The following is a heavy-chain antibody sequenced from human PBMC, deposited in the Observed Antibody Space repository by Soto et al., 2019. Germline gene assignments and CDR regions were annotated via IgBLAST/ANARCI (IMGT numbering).Heavy chain of an antibody. V-gene: IGHV4-34*01. CDR2: INHSGST. CDR1: GGSFSGYY. J-gene: IGHJ4*02. D-gene: IGHD6-13*01. CDR3: ERRVNLVPTPSQCDD. Sequence: SETLSLTCAVYGGSFSGYYWSWVRQPPGKGLEWIGEINHSGSTNYNPSLKSRVTISVDTSKHQCPRKLSSVTAADTAVYYCERRVNLVPTPSQCDDWGQVTLVTVSS.